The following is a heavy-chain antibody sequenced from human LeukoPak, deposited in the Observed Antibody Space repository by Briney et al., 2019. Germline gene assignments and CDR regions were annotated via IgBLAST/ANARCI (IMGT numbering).Heavy chain of an antibody. Sequence: GGSLRLSCAASGFTFSSYAMSWVRQAPGKGLEWVSYISSSGSTIYYADSVKGRFTISRDNAKNSPYLQMNSLRAEDTAVYYCARAGWYGDHPLDYWGQGTLVTVSS. V-gene: IGHV3-48*04. CDR2: ISSSGSTI. J-gene: IGHJ4*02. CDR3: ARAGWYGDHPLDY. CDR1: GFTFSSYA. D-gene: IGHD4-17*01.